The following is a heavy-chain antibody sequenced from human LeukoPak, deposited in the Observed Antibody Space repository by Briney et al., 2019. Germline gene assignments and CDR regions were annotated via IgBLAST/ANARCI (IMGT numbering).Heavy chain of an antibody. D-gene: IGHD5-18*01. V-gene: IGHV1-3*01. CDR3: ARPTWIQLWAHFGY. CDR2: INAGNGNT. CDR1: GYTFTSYA. Sequence: ASVKVSCKASGYTFTSYAMHWVRQAPGQRLEWMGWINAGNGNTKYSQKFQGRVTITRGTPASTAYMELSSLRSEDTAVHYCARPTWIQLWAHFGYWGQGTLVTVSS. J-gene: IGHJ4*02.